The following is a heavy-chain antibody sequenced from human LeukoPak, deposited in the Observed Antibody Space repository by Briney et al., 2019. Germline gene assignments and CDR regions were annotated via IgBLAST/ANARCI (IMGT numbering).Heavy chain of an antibody. CDR3: AKAGYTSSWPLDY. CDR2: ISGSDGST. Sequence: GGSLRLSCVASGFTFSNYAMSWVRQAPGKGLEWVSGISGSDGSTYYADSVKGRFTISRDNSKNMLFLEMNSLRVEDTAVYYCAKAGYTSSWPLDYWGQGTQVTVSS. V-gene: IGHV3-23*01. J-gene: IGHJ4*02. CDR1: GFTFSNYA. D-gene: IGHD6-13*01.